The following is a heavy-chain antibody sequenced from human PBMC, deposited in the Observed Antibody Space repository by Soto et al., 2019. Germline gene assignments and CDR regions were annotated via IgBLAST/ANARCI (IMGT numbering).Heavy chain of an antibody. CDR1: GGSISSGDYY. J-gene: IGHJ5*02. D-gene: IGHD2-2*02. Sequence: QVQLQELGPGLVKPSQTLSLTCTVSGGSISSGDYYWSWIRQPPGKGLEWIGYIYYSGSTYYNPSLKSRVTISVDTSKNQFSLKLSSVTAADTAVYYCAVVPAAIGYFRFFDPWGQGTLVTVSS. CDR3: AVVPAAIGYFRFFDP. CDR2: IYYSGST. V-gene: IGHV4-30-4*01.